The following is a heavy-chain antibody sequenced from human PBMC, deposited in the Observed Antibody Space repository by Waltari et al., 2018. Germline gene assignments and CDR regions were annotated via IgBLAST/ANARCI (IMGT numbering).Heavy chain of an antibody. CDR3: AGVPAAVGNWFDP. V-gene: IGHV4-39*01. D-gene: IGHD2-2*01. J-gene: IGHJ5*02. Sequence: QLQLQESGPGLVKPSETLSLTCTVSGGSISSSSYYWGWIRQPPGKGLEWIGSIYYSGSTCNTPSLKSRVTISVDTSKNQFSLKLSSVTAADAAVYYCAGVPAAVGNWFDPWGQGTLVTVSS. CDR2: IYYSGST. CDR1: GGSISSSSYY.